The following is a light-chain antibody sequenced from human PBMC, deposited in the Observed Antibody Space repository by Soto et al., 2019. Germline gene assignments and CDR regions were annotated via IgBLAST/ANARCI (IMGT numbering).Light chain of an antibody. CDR3: GTWESGLSAVV. CDR2: DNN. J-gene: IGLJ2*01. V-gene: IGLV1-51*01. CDR1: SSNIGENY. Sequence: QSVLTQPPSVSAAPGQKVTISCSGSSSNIGENYVSWYQQFPGTAPKLLIYDNNERPSGIPDRFSGSKSGTSATLGITGLQTGDEADYYCGTWESGLSAVVFGGGTKLTVL.